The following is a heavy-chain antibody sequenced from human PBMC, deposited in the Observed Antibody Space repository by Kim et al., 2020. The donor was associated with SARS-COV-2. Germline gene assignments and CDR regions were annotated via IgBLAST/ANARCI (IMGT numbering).Heavy chain of an antibody. D-gene: IGHD6-13*01. Sequence: AQKTQGRVTMTTDTSTSTAYMELRSLRSDDTAVYYCARVVIAAAGNWFDPWGQGTLVTVSS. J-gene: IGHJ5*02. CDR3: ARVVIAAAGNWFDP. V-gene: IGHV1-18*01.